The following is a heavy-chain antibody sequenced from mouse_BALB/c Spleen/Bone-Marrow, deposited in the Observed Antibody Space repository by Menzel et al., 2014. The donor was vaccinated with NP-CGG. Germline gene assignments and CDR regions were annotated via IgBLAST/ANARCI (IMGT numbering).Heavy chain of an antibody. CDR3: TIEPSNWGDF. CDR1: RYTFTTYW. V-gene: IGHV1-87*01. Sequence: VQLQQSGPELARPGASVRLSCKTNRYTFTTYWMQWVKQRPGQGLEWIGAIYPGNGDTRNTQQFKGKATLPADKSSSTAYMQLSSLASEDSAVYCCTIEPSNWGDFWGQGTTLTVSS. CDR2: IYPGNGDT. D-gene: IGHD4-1*01. J-gene: IGHJ2*01.